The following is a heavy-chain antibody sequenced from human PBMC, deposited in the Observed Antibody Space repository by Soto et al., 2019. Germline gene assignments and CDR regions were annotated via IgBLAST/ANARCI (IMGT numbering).Heavy chain of an antibody. J-gene: IGHJ6*02. D-gene: IGHD3-10*01. CDR2: VHHSWGS. CDR1: GGSSSSYY. CDR3: ARQGFGPLHGLVDV. V-gene: IGHV4-59*08. Sequence: QVQLQESGPGLVKPSETLSLSCTVSGGSSSSYYWSWFQQSPGKRMEWIGYVHHSWGSSYNPSLQSRVAISLDTSKSQVSLKVTSVTATDTAVYYCARQGFGPLHGLVDVWGQGTTVTVSS.